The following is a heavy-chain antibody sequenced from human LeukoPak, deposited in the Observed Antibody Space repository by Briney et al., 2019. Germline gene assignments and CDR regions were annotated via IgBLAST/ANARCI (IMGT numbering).Heavy chain of an antibody. CDR2: ISYDGSNK. Sequence: QPGRSLRLSCAAYGFTFSSYGMHWVRQAPGKGLEWEAVISYDGSNKYYADSVKGRFTIARDNSKNTLYLQMNSLRAEDTAGYYCANLPLCLTTSCDAFDIWGQGTMVTVSS. D-gene: IGHD2-2*01. V-gene: IGHV3-30*18. CDR3: ANLPLCLTTSCDAFDI. CDR1: GFTFSSYG. J-gene: IGHJ3*02.